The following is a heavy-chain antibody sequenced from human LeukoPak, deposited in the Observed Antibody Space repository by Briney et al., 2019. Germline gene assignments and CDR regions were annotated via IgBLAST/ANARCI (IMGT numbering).Heavy chain of an antibody. CDR1: GFTFSSYG. CDR2: IWFDGSNK. J-gene: IGHJ4*02. V-gene: IGHV3-33*01. D-gene: IGHD6-13*01. Sequence: GGSLRLSCVASGFTFSSYGMHWVRQAPGKGPEWVAVIWFDGSNKYYADSVKGRFTISRDNSKNTLYLEMNSLRAEDTAVYYCASAAGPFDNWGQGTLVTVSS. CDR3: ASAAGPFDN.